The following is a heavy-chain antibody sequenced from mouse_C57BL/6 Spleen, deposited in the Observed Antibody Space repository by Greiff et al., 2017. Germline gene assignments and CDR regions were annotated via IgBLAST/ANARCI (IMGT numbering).Heavy chain of an antibody. CDR3: ARRGYDAMDY. Sequence: EVQVVESGGGLVKPGGSLKLSCAASGFTFSSYTMSWVRQTPEKRLEWVATISSGGSYTYYPDSVKGRFTISRDNAKNTLYLQMSSLKSEDTAMYYCARRGYDAMDYWGQGTSVTVSS. J-gene: IGHJ4*01. CDR1: GFTFSSYT. V-gene: IGHV5-6-4*01. CDR2: ISSGGSYT.